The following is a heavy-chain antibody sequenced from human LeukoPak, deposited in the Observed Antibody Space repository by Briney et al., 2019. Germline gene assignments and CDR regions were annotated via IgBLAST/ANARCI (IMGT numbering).Heavy chain of an antibody. CDR1: GYTFTSYG. CDR2: ISAYNGNT. CDR3: ARDRTLLLWFYPDAFDT. D-gene: IGHD3-10*01. V-gene: IGHV1-18*01. J-gene: IGHJ3*02. Sequence: ASVKVSCKASGYTFTSYGISWVRQAPGQGLEWMGWISAYNGNTNYAQKLQGRVTMTTDTSTSTAYMELRSLRSDDTAVYYCARDRTLLLWFYPDAFDTWGQGTMITVSS.